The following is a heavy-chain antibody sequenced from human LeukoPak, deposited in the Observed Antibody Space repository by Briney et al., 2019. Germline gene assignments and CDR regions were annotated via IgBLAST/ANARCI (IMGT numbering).Heavy chain of an antibody. CDR2: IWYDGSNK. J-gene: IGHJ5*02. CDR1: GFTFSSYG. V-gene: IGHV3-33*01. Sequence: GGSLRLSCAASGFTFSSYGMHWVRQAPGKGLEWVAVIWYDGSNKYYADSVKGRFTTSRDNSKNTLYLQMNSLRAEDTAVYYCAREVGSGPAGWFDPWGQGTLVTVSS. D-gene: IGHD3-3*01. CDR3: AREVGSGPAGWFDP.